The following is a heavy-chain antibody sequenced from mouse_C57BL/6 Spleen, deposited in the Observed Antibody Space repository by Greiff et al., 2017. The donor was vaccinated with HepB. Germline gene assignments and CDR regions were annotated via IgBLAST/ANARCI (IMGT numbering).Heavy chain of an antibody. CDR1: GYTFTDYE. Sequence: QVQLQQSGAELVRPGASVTLSCKASGYTFTDYEMHWVKQTPVHGLEWIGAIDPETGGTAYNQKFKGKAILTADKSSSTAYMELRSLTSADSAVYYCTGHYYGKGAWFAYWGQGTLVTVSA. J-gene: IGHJ3*01. CDR3: TGHYYGKGAWFAY. V-gene: IGHV1-15*01. CDR2: IDPETGGT. D-gene: IGHD1-1*01.